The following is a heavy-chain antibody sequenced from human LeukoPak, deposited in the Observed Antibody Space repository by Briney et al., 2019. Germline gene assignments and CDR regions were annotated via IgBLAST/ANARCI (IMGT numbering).Heavy chain of an antibody. J-gene: IGHJ5*02. D-gene: IGHD6-13*01. Sequence: GGSLRLSCAASGFTFANYAMHWVRQAPGKSLEWVALISGDGDTTYYADSVKGRITISRANTKNSLYLQMINLIIDDTALYYCAKCSAAAYNCFHPWGQGYLVTVSS. CDR2: ISGDGDTT. V-gene: IGHV3-43*02. CDR3: AKCSAAAYNCFHP. CDR1: GFTFANYA.